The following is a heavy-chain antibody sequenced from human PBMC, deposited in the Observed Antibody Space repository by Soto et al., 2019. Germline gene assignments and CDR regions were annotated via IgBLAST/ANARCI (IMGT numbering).Heavy chain of an antibody. CDR1: GASVSSGSFY. Sequence: SETLSLTCSVSGASVSSGSFYWICIREPPGKGLEWIGFIYNNETFNYNPSLKSRVTLSVDTSKHQFSLKLSSVTAADTAVYYCARVPLRYSSSHNFDSWGQGALVTVSS. J-gene: IGHJ4*02. V-gene: IGHV4-61*01. D-gene: IGHD6-19*01. CDR3: ARVPLRYSSSHNFDS. CDR2: IYNNETF.